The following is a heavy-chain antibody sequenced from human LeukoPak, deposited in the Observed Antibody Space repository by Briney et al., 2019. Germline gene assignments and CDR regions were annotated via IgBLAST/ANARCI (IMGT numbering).Heavy chain of an antibody. V-gene: IGHV6-1*01. D-gene: IGHD6-13*01. Sequence: SQTLSLTCAISGDSVSSNSAAWNWIRQSPSRGLEWLGRTYYRSKWYNDYAVSVKSGITINPDTSKNQFSLQLNSVTPEDTAVYYCARDLSSSWPPYYYGMDVWGQGTTVTVSS. CDR2: TYYRSKWYN. CDR3: ARDLSSSWPPYYYGMDV. CDR1: GDSVSSNSAA. J-gene: IGHJ6*02.